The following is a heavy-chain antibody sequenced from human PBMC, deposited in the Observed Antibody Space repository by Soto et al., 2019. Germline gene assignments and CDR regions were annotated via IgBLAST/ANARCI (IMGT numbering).Heavy chain of an antibody. J-gene: IGHJ5*02. D-gene: IGHD2-15*01. V-gene: IGHV4-4*02. CDR1: GGSIRSSNW. CDR2: IYHCGST. Sequence: QVQLQESGPGLVKPSGTLSLTCAVSGGSIRSSNWWSWVRQPPGKGLAWIGEIYHCGSTNYNPSLESRVTISVDKSKNQFSLKLSSVTAADTAVYYCSRDGCSGGKMGRWFDPWGQGTLVTVSS. CDR3: SRDGCSGGKMGRWFDP.